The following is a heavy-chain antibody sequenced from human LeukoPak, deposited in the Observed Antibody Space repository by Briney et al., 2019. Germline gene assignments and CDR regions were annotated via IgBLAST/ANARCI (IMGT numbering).Heavy chain of an antibody. CDR3: ARHGTSGSYYTPYYYGMDV. V-gene: IGHV3-30-3*01. CDR2: ISYDGSNK. J-gene: IGHJ6*02. D-gene: IGHD1-26*01. CDR1: GFTFSSYA. Sequence: GGSLRLSCAASGFTFSSYAMHWVRQAPGKGLEWVAVISYDGSNKYYADSVKGRFTISRDNSKNTLYLQMNSLRAEDTAVYYCARHGTSGSYYTPYYYGMDVWGQGTTVTVSS.